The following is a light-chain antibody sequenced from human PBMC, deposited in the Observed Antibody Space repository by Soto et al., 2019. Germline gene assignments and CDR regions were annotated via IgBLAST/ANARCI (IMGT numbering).Light chain of an antibody. V-gene: IGKV3-15*01. CDR1: QSVNNN. Sequence: ETLMTQSPATLSVSLLERATLSFRASQSVNNNLAWYQQKLGQAPRVLIYGASTRATGIPARFTGSGSGTEFILTISSLQAEDSAVYYCQEYSTWPWTFGQGTKVDIK. J-gene: IGKJ1*01. CDR2: GAS. CDR3: QEYSTWPWT.